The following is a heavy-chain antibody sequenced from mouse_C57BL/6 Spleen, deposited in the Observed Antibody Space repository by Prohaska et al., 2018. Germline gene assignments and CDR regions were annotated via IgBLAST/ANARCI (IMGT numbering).Heavy chain of an antibody. CDR1: GYTFTDYY. D-gene: IGHD4-1*01. CDR3: ARSNWYYFDY. Sequence: SVKISCKASGYTFTDYYMNWVKQSHGKSLEWIGDINPNNGGTSYNQKFKGKATLTVDKSSSTAYMELRSLTSEDSAVYFCARSNWYYFDYWGQGTTLTVSS. CDR2: INPNNGGT. J-gene: IGHJ2*01. V-gene: IGHV1-26*01.